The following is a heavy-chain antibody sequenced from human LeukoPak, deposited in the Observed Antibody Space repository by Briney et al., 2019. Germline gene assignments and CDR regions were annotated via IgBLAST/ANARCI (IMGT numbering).Heavy chain of an antibody. CDR3: ARAMWDAFDI. CDR2: ISSSGTGI. J-gene: IGHJ3*02. V-gene: IGHV3-11*01. Sequence: PGGSLRLSCAASGFTFRDYYMGWTHQAPGKGLEWVSYISSSGTGIYYADSVKGRFTISRDNAKNSLYLQVNSLRAEDTAVYYCARAMWDAFDIWGQGTMVTVSS. CDR1: GFTFRDYY. D-gene: IGHD2-2*01.